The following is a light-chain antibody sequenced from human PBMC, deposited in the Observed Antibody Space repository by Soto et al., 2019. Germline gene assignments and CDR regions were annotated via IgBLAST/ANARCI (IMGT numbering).Light chain of an antibody. V-gene: IGLV2-8*01. Sequence: QSVLTQPPSASGSPGQSVTISCTGTSSDVGGYKYVSWYQQHPGKAPKLMIYDVSKRPSGVPDRFSGSKSGNTASLTVSGLQAEDEADYYCSSYAGSNKLVFGGGTKLTVL. CDR1: SSDVGGYKY. CDR2: DVS. J-gene: IGLJ2*01. CDR3: SSYAGSNKLV.